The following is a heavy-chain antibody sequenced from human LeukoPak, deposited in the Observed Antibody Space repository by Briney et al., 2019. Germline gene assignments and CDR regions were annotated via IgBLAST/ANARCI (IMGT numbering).Heavy chain of an antibody. J-gene: IGHJ4*02. V-gene: IGHV4-59*08. Sequence: LTFTSTAAGSSISNYYCSWIRMPPRKGLELIAFISYTGCTNYNPSLKSRVTVSVDKSNNHSSLQLSALTASDTAVYYCARHYSQPPPFFDYWGQGSLVTVS. CDR3: ARHYSQPPPFFDY. CDR1: GSSISNYY. CDR2: ISYTGCT. D-gene: IGHD5-18*01.